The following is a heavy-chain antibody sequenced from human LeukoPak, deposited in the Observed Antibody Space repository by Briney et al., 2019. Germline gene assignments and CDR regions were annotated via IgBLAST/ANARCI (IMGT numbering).Heavy chain of an antibody. CDR2: ISGGGGGT. CDR1: GFTFSSYS. CDR3: AKTDRFPGSRGTESYWYFDL. D-gene: IGHD1-14*01. J-gene: IGHJ2*01. Sequence: GGSLRLSCAASGFTFSSYSMNWVRQGPGKGLEWVSVISGGGGGTYYADSVKGRFTISRGNSENTLYLQMHSLRAEDTAVYYCAKTDRFPGSRGTESYWYFDLWGRGTLVTVSS. V-gene: IGHV3-23*01.